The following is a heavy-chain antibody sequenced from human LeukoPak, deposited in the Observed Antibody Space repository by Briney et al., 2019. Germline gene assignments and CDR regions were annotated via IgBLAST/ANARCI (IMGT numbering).Heavy chain of an antibody. D-gene: IGHD3-3*01. CDR2: IYSSGSA. Sequence: SETLSLTCTVSGGSINSNNYYWGWIRQPPGKGLEWIGGIYSSGSAYYNPSLKSRVTISVDTSKNQFSLRLSSVTAADTAVYYCQSRYLEWLLEYWGQGTLVTVSS. J-gene: IGHJ4*02. CDR3: QSRYLEWLLEY. V-gene: IGHV4-39*01. CDR1: GGSINSNNYY.